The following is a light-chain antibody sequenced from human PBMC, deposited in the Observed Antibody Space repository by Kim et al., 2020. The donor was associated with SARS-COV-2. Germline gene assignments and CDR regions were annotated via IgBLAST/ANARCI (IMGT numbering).Light chain of an antibody. Sequence: SITTSCTGTSSDVVVYNYVSWYQQHPGKAPKLMIYDVSKRPSGVSNRFSGSKSGNTDSLTISGLQAEDEADYYCSSYTSSSTLGVFGGGTKLTVL. J-gene: IGLJ3*02. V-gene: IGLV2-14*04. CDR3: SSYTSSSTLGV. CDR2: DVS. CDR1: SSDVVVYNY.